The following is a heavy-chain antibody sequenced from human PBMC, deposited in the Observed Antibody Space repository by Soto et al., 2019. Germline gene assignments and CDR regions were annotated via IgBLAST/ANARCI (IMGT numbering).Heavy chain of an antibody. Sequence: SETLSLTCSVSGGSINSDDSFWGWVRQSPGKWLEWIGSLYYGGSTFYNPSLKSRVTISLDTSKNQFSLRLTFVTAADTAIYYCARQLPVGATSWFDPWGQGTLVTVSS. J-gene: IGHJ5*02. CDR2: LYYGGST. V-gene: IGHV4-39*01. CDR1: GGSINSDDSF. CDR3: ARQLPVGATSWFDP. D-gene: IGHD1-26*01.